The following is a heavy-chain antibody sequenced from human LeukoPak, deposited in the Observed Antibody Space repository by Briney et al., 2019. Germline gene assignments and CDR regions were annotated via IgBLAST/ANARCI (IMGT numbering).Heavy chain of an antibody. D-gene: IGHD5-18*01. CDR3: AREGYRTYRVDY. CDR1: GGSFSGYY. Sequence: SETLSLTCAVYGGSFSGYYWSWIRQPPGKGLEWIGEINHSGSTNYNPSLKRRVTISVHTSKNQFSLNLSSVTAADTAVYYCAREGYRTYRVDYWGQGTLVTVSS. CDR2: INHSGST. V-gene: IGHV4-34*01. J-gene: IGHJ4*02.